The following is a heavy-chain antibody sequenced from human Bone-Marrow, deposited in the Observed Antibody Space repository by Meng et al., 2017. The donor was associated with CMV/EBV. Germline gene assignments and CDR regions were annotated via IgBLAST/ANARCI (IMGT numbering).Heavy chain of an antibody. CDR2: ISAYNGNT. CDR1: GYTFTSYG. J-gene: IGHJ4*02. V-gene: IGHV1-18*01. CDR3: ARAPRIAAAGTMLILDY. Sequence: ASVKVSCKASGYTFTSYGISWVRQAPGQGLEWMGWISAYNGNTNYAQKLQGRVTMTTDTSTSTAYMELRSLRSDDTAVYYCARAPRIAAAGTMLILDYWGQGTLVTASS. D-gene: IGHD6-13*01.